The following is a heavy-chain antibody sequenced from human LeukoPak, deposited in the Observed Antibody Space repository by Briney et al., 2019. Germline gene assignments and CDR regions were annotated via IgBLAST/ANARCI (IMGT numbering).Heavy chain of an antibody. CDR1: GGTFSSYA. CDR2: IIPIFGTA. V-gene: IGHV1-69*05. J-gene: IGHJ4*02. D-gene: IGHD2-2*01. CDR3: ARGPRSTSCPDY. Sequence: SVKVSCKASGGTFSSYAISWVRQAPGQGLEWMGGIIPIFGTANYAQKFQGRVTITTDESTSTAYMELSSLRSEDTAVYYCARGPRSTSCPDYWGQGTLVTVSS.